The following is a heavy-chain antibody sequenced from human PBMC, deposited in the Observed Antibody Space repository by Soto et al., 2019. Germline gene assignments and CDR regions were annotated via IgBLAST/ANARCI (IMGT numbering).Heavy chain of an antibody. CDR3: ARDLLKLHTAMAPRGY. J-gene: IGHJ4*02. CDR1: GYTFTSYG. D-gene: IGHD5-18*01. V-gene: IGHV1-18*04. CDR2: ISAYNGDT. Sequence: APVKVSCKASGYTFTSYGISWVRQAPGQGLEWMGWISAYNGDTNYAQKLQGRVTMTTDTSTSTAYMELRSLRSDDTAVYYCARDLLKLHTAMAPRGYWGQGTLVTVSS.